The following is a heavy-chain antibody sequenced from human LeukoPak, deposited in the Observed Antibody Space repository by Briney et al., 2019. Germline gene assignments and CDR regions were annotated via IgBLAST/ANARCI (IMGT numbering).Heavy chain of an antibody. CDR3: ARAQLELIAFDI. CDR1: GYSISSGYY. CDR2: IYHSGST. D-gene: IGHD1-7*01. Sequence: PSETLSLTCTVSGYSISSGYYWGWIRQPPGKGLEWIGSIYHSGSTYYNPSLKSRVTISADTSKNQFSLKLSSVTAADTAVYYCARAQLELIAFDIWGQGTMVTVSS. J-gene: IGHJ3*02. V-gene: IGHV4-38-2*02.